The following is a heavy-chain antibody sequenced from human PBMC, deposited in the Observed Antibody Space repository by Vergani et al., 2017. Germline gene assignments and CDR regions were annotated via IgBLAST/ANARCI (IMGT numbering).Heavy chain of an antibody. CDR1: GGSISSYY. Sequence: QVQLQESGPGLVKPSETLSLTCTVSGGSISSYYWSWIRQPPGKGLEWIGYIYYSGSTNYNPSLKSRVTISVDTSKNQFSLKLSSVTAADTAVYYCARVGSGKNCGGDCYWVYWYFDLWGRGTLVTVSS. V-gene: IGHV4-59*01. J-gene: IGHJ2*01. CDR2: IYYSGST. CDR3: ARVGSGKNCGGDCYWVYWYFDL. D-gene: IGHD2-21*01.